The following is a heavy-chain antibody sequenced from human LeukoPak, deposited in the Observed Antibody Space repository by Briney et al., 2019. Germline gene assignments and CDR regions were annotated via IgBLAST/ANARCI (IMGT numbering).Heavy chain of an antibody. CDR1: GFTFSSYA. V-gene: IGHV3-30*04. CDR2: ISYDGSNK. J-gene: IGHJ4*02. Sequence: GRSLRLSCAASGFTFSSYAMHWVRQAPGKGLEWVAVISYDGSNKYYADSEKGRFTISRDNSKNTLYLQMNSLRAEDTAVYYCARDEARSGSYYDYWGQGTLVTVSS. CDR3: ARDEARSGSYYDY. D-gene: IGHD1-26*01.